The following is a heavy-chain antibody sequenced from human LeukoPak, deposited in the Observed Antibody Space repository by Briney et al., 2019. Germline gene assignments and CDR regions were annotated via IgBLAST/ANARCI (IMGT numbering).Heavy chain of an antibody. Sequence: SETLSPTCAVYGGSFSGYYWSWIRQPPGKGLEWIGEINHSGSTNYNPSLKSRVTISVDTSKNQFSLKLSSVTAADTAVYYCARVGYDYDAQYYYYYYMDVWGKGTTVTVSS. D-gene: IGHD5-12*01. V-gene: IGHV4-34*01. CDR1: GGSFSGYY. J-gene: IGHJ6*03. CDR2: INHSGST. CDR3: ARVGYDYDAQYYYYYYMDV.